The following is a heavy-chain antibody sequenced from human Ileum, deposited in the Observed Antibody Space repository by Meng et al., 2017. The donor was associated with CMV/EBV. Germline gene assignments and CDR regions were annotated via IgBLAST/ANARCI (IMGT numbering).Heavy chain of an antibody. CDR1: GGSISSYY. J-gene: IGHJ6*02. CDR3: ARNNRDILTGYYYYDGMDV. D-gene: IGHD3-9*01. CDR2: IYYSGST. Sequence: SETLSLTCTVSGGSISSYYWGWIRQPPGKGLEWIGYIYYSGSTNYNPSLKSRVTISVDTSKNQFSLKLSSVTAADTAVYYCARNNRDILTGYYYYDGMDVWGQGTTVTVSS. V-gene: IGHV4-59*01.